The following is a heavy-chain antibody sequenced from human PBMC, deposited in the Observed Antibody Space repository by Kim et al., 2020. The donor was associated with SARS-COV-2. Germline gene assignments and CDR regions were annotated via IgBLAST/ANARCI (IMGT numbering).Heavy chain of an antibody. Sequence: ASVKVSCKASGYTFTSYYMHWVRQAPGQGLEWMGIINPSGGSTSYAQKFQGRVTMTRDTSTSTVYMELSSLRSEDTAVYYCARDGAYDYIWGSYRYTGYSASREDAFDIWGQGTMVTVSS. CDR1: GYTFTSYY. V-gene: IGHV1-46*01. CDR3: ARDGAYDYIWGSYRYTGYSASREDAFDI. J-gene: IGHJ3*02. D-gene: IGHD3-16*02. CDR2: INPSGGST.